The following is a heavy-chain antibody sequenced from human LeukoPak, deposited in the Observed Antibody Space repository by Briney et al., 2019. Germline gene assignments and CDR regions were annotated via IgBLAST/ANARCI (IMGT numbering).Heavy chain of an antibody. CDR2: ICCSSSTI. J-gene: IGHJ4*02. CDR1: GFTFSSYS. V-gene: IGHV3-48*01. D-gene: IGHD1-26*01. CDR3: ARLVLGGAGSSYYFDY. Sequence: GGSLRLSCAASGFTFSSYSMNWVRQAPGKGLEWVSYICCSSSTIYYADCVKGRFTISRDNANNSLYLQMNSLRAQDTTVYYCARLVLGGAGSSYYFDYWGQGTLVTVSS.